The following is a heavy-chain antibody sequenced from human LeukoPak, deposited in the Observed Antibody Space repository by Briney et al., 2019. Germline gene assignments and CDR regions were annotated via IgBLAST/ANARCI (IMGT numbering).Heavy chain of an antibody. J-gene: IGHJ4*02. V-gene: IGHV3-23*01. D-gene: IGHD3-10*01. Sequence: GGSLRLSCAASGFTFSSYAMSWVRQAPGKGLEWVAYISGGGIGTYYADAVKGRFTISRDNSKNTMYVQMNSLRDDGTAVYFCAKGSGSGTHLPSARFDYWGQGTTVTVSS. CDR2: ISGGGIGT. CDR1: GFTFSSYA. CDR3: AKGSGSGTHLPSARFDY.